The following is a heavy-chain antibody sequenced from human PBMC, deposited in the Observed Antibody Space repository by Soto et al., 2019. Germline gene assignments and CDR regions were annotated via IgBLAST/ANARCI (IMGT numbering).Heavy chain of an antibody. V-gene: IGHV1-3*05. CDR3: ARDPGYRYGNT. CDR2: INAGNGNT. J-gene: IGHJ5*02. CDR1: GYTFTSYA. Sequence: QVQLVQSGAEEKKPGASVKVSCKASGYTFTSYAMTWVRQAPGQRLEWMGWINAGNGNTKYSQKFQGRVTITRDTSASTAYMELSSLRSEDTAVYYCARDPGYRYGNTWGQGTLVTVSS. D-gene: IGHD5-18*01.